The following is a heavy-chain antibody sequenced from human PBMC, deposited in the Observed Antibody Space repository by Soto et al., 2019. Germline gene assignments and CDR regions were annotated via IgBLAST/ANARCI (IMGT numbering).Heavy chain of an antibody. Sequence: ASVKVSCKASGYTFTSYDINWVRQATGQGLEWMGWMNPNSGNTGYAQKFQGRVTMTRNTSISTAYVELSSLRSEDTAVYYCAREVDNTVTNKFDYWGQGTLVTVSS. CDR3: AREVDNTVTNKFDY. D-gene: IGHD4-17*01. V-gene: IGHV1-8*01. CDR2: MNPNSGNT. CDR1: GYTFTSYD. J-gene: IGHJ4*02.